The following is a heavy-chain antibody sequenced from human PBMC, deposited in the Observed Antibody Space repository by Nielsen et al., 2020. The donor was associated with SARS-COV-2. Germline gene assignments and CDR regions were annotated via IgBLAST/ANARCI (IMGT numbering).Heavy chain of an antibody. CDR3: AKDTGYSYGYSWFDP. CDR2: ISYDANNK. Sequence: GESLKISCAASGFTFSNYGMHWVRQAPGKGLEWVAVISYDANNKYYTDSVKGRFTISRDNSKNTLYLQMNSLRGEDTAVYYCAKDTGYSYGYSWFDPWGQGTLVTVSS. J-gene: IGHJ5*02. CDR1: GFTFSNYG. D-gene: IGHD5-18*01. V-gene: IGHV3-30*18.